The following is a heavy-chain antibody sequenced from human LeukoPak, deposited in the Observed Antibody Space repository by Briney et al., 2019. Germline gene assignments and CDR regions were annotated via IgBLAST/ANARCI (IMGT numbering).Heavy chain of an antibody. CDR3: GRRGGWQVDY. CDR1: GFIFSNYW. D-gene: IGHD6-19*01. Sequence: SGGSLRLSCAASGFIFSNYWMSWVRQALGKGLEWVATVKQDGSDKYYVDSVKGRFTISRDNAKNSLYLQMNSLRAEDTAVYYCGRRGGWQVDYWGQGTLVTVSS. J-gene: IGHJ4*02. V-gene: IGHV3-7*01. CDR2: VKQDGSDK.